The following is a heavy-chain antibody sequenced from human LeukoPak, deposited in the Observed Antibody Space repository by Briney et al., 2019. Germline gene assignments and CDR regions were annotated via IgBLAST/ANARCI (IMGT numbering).Heavy chain of an antibody. CDR2: IHSSGST. J-gene: IGHJ5*02. Sequence: KPSETLSLTCTVSGGSISSYYWSWIRQPPGKGLEWIGYIHSSGSTNYNPSLKSRVTISVDTSKNQFSLKLSSVTAADTAVYYCARVVVAVAATLGWFDPWGQGTLVTVSS. D-gene: IGHD2-15*01. CDR1: GGSISSYY. V-gene: IGHV4-59*12. CDR3: ARVVVAVAATLGWFDP.